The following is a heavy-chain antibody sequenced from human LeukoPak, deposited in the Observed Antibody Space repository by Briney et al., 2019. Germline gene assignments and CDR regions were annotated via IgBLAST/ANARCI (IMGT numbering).Heavy chain of an antibody. J-gene: IGHJ5*02. CDR2: ISAYHGNT. V-gene: IGHV1-18*01. D-gene: IGHD1-1*01. Sequence: ASVKVSCKASDYTFTSYGITWVRQAPGQGLEWMGWISAYHGNTNYAQKFQGRVIMTRNISISTAYMELSSLRSEDSAVYYCARVKYNWNDIFENWFDPWGQGTLVTVSS. CDR3: ARVKYNWNDIFENWFDP. CDR1: DYTFTSYG.